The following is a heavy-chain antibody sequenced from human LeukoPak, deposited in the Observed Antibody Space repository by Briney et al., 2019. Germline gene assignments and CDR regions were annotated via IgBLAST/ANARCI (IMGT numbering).Heavy chain of an antibody. CDR2: INHSGST. J-gene: IGHJ4*02. CDR3: ARGVTMIVVGHQARFDY. CDR1: GGSFSSYY. D-gene: IGHD3-22*01. V-gene: IGHV4-34*01. Sequence: SETLSLTCTVSGGSFSSYYWSWIRQPPGKGLEWIGEINHSGSTNYNPSLKSRVTISVDTSKNQFSLKLSSVTAADTAVYYCARGVTMIVVGHQARFDYWGQGTLVTVSS.